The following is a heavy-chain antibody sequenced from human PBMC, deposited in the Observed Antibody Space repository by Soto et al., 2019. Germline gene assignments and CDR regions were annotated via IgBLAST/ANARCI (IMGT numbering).Heavy chain of an antibody. CDR2: IYATGTT. CDR3: VRDGTKTLRDWFDP. D-gene: IGHD1-1*01. Sequence: SETLSLTCTVSGASISGFYWSWIRKSAGKGLEWIGRIYATGTTDYNPSLKSRVMMSVDTSKKQFSLKLRSVTAADTAVYYCVRDGTKTLRDWFDPWGQGISVTGLL. V-gene: IGHV4-4*07. J-gene: IGHJ5*02. CDR1: GASISGFY.